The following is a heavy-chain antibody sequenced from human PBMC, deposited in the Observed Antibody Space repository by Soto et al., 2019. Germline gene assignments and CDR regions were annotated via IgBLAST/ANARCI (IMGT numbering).Heavy chain of an antibody. V-gene: IGHV5-51*01. J-gene: IGHJ6*02. Sequence: ESLKISCKGSGYSFTSYWIGWVRQMPGKGLEWMGIIYPGDSNTRYSPSLQGQVTISVDKSISTAYLQWSSLKASDTAMYYCARHSGYDQLKGYYYGMDVWGQGTTVTVSS. CDR2: IYPGDSNT. CDR3: ARHSGYDQLKGYYYGMDV. D-gene: IGHD5-12*01. CDR1: GYSFTSYW.